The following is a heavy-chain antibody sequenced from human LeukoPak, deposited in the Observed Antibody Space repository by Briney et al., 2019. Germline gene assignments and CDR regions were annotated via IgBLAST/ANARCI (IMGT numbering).Heavy chain of an antibody. CDR3: ARDGGTYSRFFDY. J-gene: IGHJ4*02. Sequence: QPGGSLRLSWAAAGFTFSSYSMNWVRQAPGKGLEWVSYISSSSSTIYYADSVKGRFTISRDNAKNSLYLQMSSLRAEDTAVYYCARDGGTYSRFFDYWGQGTLVTVSS. CDR1: GFTFSSYS. D-gene: IGHD1-26*01. CDR2: ISSSSSTI. V-gene: IGHV3-48*01.